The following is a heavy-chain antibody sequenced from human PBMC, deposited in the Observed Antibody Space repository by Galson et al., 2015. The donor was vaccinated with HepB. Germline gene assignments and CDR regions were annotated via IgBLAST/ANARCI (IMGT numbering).Heavy chain of an antibody. CDR3: ASGGGCDGAGIRASALDF. Sequence: SLRLSCAVSGFTFSNFAMRWVRQAPGKGLEWVSVISGSGSSTYYADSVKGRFTISRDNSKNTLYLQMNSLRAEDTAVYYCASGGGCDGAGIRASALDFWGQGTMVTVSS. V-gene: IGHV3-23*01. D-gene: IGHD3-10*01. J-gene: IGHJ3*01. CDR1: GFTFSNFA. CDR2: ISGSGSST.